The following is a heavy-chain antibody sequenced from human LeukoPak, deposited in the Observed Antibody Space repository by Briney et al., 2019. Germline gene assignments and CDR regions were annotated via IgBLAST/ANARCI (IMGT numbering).Heavy chain of an antibody. CDR3: ARDRQAITGTEWFDP. Sequence: GGALRLSCEGSGFTFCEYGRSWGRQAPGKGPEWVAGISWNSDSTGYPDSVKGRFTISRDNAKKSLFLQMDSLRVEDTAFYYCARDRQAITGTEWFDPWGQGILVTVSS. D-gene: IGHD1-20*01. V-gene: IGHV3-20*04. CDR2: ISWNSDST. CDR1: GFTFCEYG. J-gene: IGHJ5*02.